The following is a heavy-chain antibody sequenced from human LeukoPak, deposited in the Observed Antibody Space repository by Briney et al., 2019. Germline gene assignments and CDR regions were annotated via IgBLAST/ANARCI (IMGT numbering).Heavy chain of an antibody. CDR3: ARSRSSGLLGY. Sequence: SETLSLTCTVSGGSISSSSYYWGWIRQPPGMGLEWIGSIYYSGSTYYNPSLKSRVTISVDTSKNQFSLKLSSVTAADTAVYYCARSRSSGLLGYWGQGTLVTVSS. J-gene: IGHJ4*02. V-gene: IGHV4-39*07. CDR2: IYYSGST. D-gene: IGHD1-26*01. CDR1: GGSISSSSYY.